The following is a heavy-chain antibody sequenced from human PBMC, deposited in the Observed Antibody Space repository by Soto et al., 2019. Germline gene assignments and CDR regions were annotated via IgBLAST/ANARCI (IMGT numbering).Heavy chain of an antibody. CDR3: ARLATHNRNYTPGAGYPFDY. Sequence: GGSLKISCEGSGYSFTSYWIGWVRQMPGKGLEWMGIIYPGDSDTRYSPSFQRQVIISADKSITTAYLQWSSLKASDTAMYYCARLATHNRNYTPGAGYPFDYWGQGTLVTVSS. CDR1: GYSFTSYW. V-gene: IGHV5-51*01. J-gene: IGHJ4*02. CDR2: IYPGDSDT. D-gene: IGHD1-7*01.